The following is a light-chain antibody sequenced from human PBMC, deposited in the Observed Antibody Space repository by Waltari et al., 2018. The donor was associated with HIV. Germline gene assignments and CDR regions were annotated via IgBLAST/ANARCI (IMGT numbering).Light chain of an antibody. CDR2: GNN. Sequence: QSVLTQPPSVSGAPGPRVTLSCTGSSSNLGTGYDVHWYRQIPGRAPKLLVDGNNNRPSGVPDRFSGSNPGTSASLAITGLQADDEADYYCQSYDSSLSGWVFGGGTKLTVL. J-gene: IGLJ3*02. CDR3: QSYDSSLSGWV. V-gene: IGLV1-40*01. CDR1: SSNLGTGYD.